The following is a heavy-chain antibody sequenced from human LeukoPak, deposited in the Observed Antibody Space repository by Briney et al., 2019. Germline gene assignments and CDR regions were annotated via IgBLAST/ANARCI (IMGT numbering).Heavy chain of an antibody. CDR3: AKDLRITMVRGAFDI. CDR1: GFTFSSYA. J-gene: IGHJ3*02. D-gene: IGHD3-10*01. CDR2: ISGSGGST. Sequence: GGSLRLSCAASGFTFSSYAMSWVRQAPGKGLEWVSAISGSGGSTYYVDSVKGRFTISRDNSKNTLYLQMNSLRAEDTAVCYCAKDLRITMVRGAFDIWGQGTMVTVSS. V-gene: IGHV3-23*01.